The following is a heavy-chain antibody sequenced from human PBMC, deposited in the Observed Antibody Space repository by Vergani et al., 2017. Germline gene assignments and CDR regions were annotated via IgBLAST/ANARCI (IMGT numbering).Heavy chain of an antibody. CDR1: GDSVRNGAYF. V-gene: IGHV4-31*03. D-gene: IGHD2-2*01. J-gene: IGHJ5*02. CDR2: IYYTGTT. Sequence: QVQLLESSPGLVKPSQTLSLTCSVSGDSVRNGAYFWTWIRQFPHKGLEWIGFIYYTGTTYYNPSLKTRVTISLDTSNNLFSLTLTSVIAADTAVYYCARVPAARIHEGQQMAYWFDPWGQGTLVTVSS. CDR3: ARVPAARIHEGQQMAYWFDP.